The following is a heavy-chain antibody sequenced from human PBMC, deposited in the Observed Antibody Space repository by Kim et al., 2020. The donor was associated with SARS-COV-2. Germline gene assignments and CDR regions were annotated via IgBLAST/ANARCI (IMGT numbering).Heavy chain of an antibody. D-gene: IGHD2-8*01. CDR3: ARDWAVSSDYYYYYGMDV. CDR1: GFTFSSYS. CDR2: ISSSSSYI. V-gene: IGHV3-21*01. Sequence: GGSLRLSCAASGFTFSSYSMNWVRQAPGKGLEWVSSISSSSSYIYYADSVKGRFTISRDNAKNSLYLQMNSLRAEDTAVYYCARDWAVSSDYYYYYGMDVWGQGTTVTVSS. J-gene: IGHJ6*02.